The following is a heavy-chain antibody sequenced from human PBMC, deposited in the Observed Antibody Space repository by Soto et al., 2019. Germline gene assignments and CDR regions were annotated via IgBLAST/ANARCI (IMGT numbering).Heavy chain of an antibody. CDR1: GYTFTGYY. CDR3: ARAYCGGDCYQNTYYFDY. D-gene: IGHD2-21*02. CDR2: INPNSGGT. V-gene: IGHV1-2*04. J-gene: IGHJ4*02. Sequence: ASVKVSCKASGYTFTGYYMHWVRQAPGQGLEWMGWINPNSGGTNYAQKFQGWVTMTRDTPISTAYMELSRLRSDDTAVYYCARAYCGGDCYQNTYYFDYWGQGTLVTVSS.